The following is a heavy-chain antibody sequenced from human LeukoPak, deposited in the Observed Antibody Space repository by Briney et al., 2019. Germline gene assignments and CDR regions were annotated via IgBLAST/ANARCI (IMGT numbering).Heavy chain of an antibody. D-gene: IGHD3-22*01. J-gene: IGHJ3*02. Sequence: ASVKVSCKASGGSFSTYAISWVRQAPGQRLEWMGGIIPIIGPPNYAQKFQGRVTITADESTSTAYMELSSLRSEDTAVYYCARRTYYYDSSGYYYPFDIWGQGTMVTVSS. V-gene: IGHV1-69*13. CDR2: IIPIIGPP. CDR1: GGSFSTYA. CDR3: ARRTYYYDSSGYYYPFDI.